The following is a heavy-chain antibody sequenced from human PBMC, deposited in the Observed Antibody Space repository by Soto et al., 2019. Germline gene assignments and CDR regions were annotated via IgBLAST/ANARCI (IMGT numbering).Heavy chain of an antibody. Sequence: QVQLQESGPGLVKPSETLSLTCTVSGGSISSYYWSWIRQPPGKGLEWIGYIYYSGSTNDNPSLNSRVTISVDTSMNQYSLKLSSVTAADTAVYYCARHFHESSGGYYYYYYYGMDVWGQGTTVTVSS. D-gene: IGHD6-19*01. CDR3: ARHFHESSGGYYYYYYYGMDV. J-gene: IGHJ6*02. CDR1: GGSISSYY. V-gene: IGHV4-59*08. CDR2: IYYSGST.